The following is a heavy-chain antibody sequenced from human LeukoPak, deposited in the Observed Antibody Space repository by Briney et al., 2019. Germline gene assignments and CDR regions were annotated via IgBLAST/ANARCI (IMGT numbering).Heavy chain of an antibody. J-gene: IGHJ4*02. Sequence: PGGSLRLSCAASGFTFSSYAMSWVRQAPGKGLEWVSGISGSGGSTYYADSVKGRFTISRDNSNNTLYLQMNSLRAEDTAVYYCARFDYGDYEGYFDYWGQGTLVTVST. CDR2: ISGSGGST. CDR1: GFTFSSYA. V-gene: IGHV3-23*01. CDR3: ARFDYGDYEGYFDY. D-gene: IGHD4-17*01.